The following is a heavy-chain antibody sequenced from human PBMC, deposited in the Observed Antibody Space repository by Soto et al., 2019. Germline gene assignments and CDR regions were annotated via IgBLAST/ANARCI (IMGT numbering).Heavy chain of an antibody. V-gene: IGHV4-39*01. CDR3: ARQLLSGWHFDY. J-gene: IGHJ4*02. CDR1: GGSISSSSYY. Sequence: QLQLQESGPGLVKPSETLSLTCTVSGGSISSSSYYWGWIRQPPGKGLEWIGSIYYSGSTYYNPSLKSRVTISVDTSKNQFSLKLSSVTAADTAVYYCARQLLSGWHFDYWGQGTLVTVSS. D-gene: IGHD6-19*01. CDR2: IYYSGST.